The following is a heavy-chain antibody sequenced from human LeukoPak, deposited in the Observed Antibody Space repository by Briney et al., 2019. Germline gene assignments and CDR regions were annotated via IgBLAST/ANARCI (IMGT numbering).Heavy chain of an antibody. Sequence: GGSLRLSCAASGFTFSSYSMNWVRQAPGKGLEWVSSISSTSSYIYYADSLKGRFTISRDNAKNSLYLQMNSLRAEDTAVYYCARPYYDSSGRAYDAFDIWGQGTMVTVSS. J-gene: IGHJ3*02. V-gene: IGHV3-21*01. CDR1: GFTFSSYS. CDR3: ARPYYDSSGRAYDAFDI. D-gene: IGHD3-22*01. CDR2: ISSTSSYI.